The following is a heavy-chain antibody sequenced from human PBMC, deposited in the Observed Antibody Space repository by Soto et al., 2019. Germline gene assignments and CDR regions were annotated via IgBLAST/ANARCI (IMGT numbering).Heavy chain of an antibody. V-gene: IGHV1-8*01. Sequence: QVQLVQSGAEVKKPGASVKVSCKATGYTFTRYDINWVRQAAGQGLEWTGWMNPNSGNTDYAQKFQGRVTITRNPSINTAYMELSRLRPDDTAVYYCATKVLVGALARGGYYYYGLDVWGQGTTVTVSS. D-gene: IGHD1-26*01. CDR1: GYTFTRYD. CDR2: MNPNSGNT. CDR3: ATKVLVGALARGGYYYYGLDV. J-gene: IGHJ6*02.